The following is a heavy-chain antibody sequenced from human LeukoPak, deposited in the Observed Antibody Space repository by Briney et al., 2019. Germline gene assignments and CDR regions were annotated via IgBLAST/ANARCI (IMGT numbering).Heavy chain of an antibody. CDR1: GGSISSSSYY. J-gene: IGHJ4*02. V-gene: IGHV4-39*07. D-gene: IGHD1-26*01. CDR3: ARDTSPYSGSYFVGVEPSTRGHYGHFDY. CDR2: IYYSGST. Sequence: SETLSLTCTVSGGSISSSSYYWGWIRQPPGKGLEWIGSIYYSGSTYYNPSLKSRVTISVDTSKNQFSLKLSSVTAADTAVYYCARDTSPYSGSYFVGVEPSTRGHYGHFDYWGQGTLVTVSS.